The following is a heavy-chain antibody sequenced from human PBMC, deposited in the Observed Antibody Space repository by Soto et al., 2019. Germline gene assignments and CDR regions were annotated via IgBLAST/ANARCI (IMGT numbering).Heavy chain of an antibody. CDR3: ARGRRITMIVVVDFDY. CDR1: GGSFSGYY. D-gene: IGHD3-22*01. V-gene: IGHV4-34*01. CDR2: INHSGST. Sequence: EPLSLTCAVYGGSFSGYYWSWIRQPPGKGLEWIGEINHSGSTNYNPSLKSRVTISVDTSKNQFSLKLSSVTAADTAVYYCARGRRITMIVVVDFDYWGQGTLVTVSS. J-gene: IGHJ4*02.